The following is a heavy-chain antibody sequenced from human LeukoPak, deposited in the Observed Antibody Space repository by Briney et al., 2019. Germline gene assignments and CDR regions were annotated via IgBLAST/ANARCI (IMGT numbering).Heavy chain of an antibody. Sequence: GGSLRLSCATSGFTFSNYAMSWVRQAPGKGLEWVSATGGTTGTTYYADSVKGRFTISRDNAKKSLYLQMTSLTAEDTAVYYCARALGTGWSQKEWGQGTLVTVSS. D-gene: IGHD6-19*01. V-gene: IGHV3-23*01. CDR1: GFTFSNYA. CDR3: ARALGTGWSQKE. CDR2: TGGTTGTT. J-gene: IGHJ4*02.